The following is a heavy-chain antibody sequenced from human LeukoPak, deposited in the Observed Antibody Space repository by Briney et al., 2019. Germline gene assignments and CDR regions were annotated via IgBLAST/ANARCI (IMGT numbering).Heavy chain of an antibody. J-gene: IGHJ4*02. CDR3: AKSGREGATNY. V-gene: IGHV3-30*18. Sequence: PGGSLRLSCAASGFTFSSYGMHWVRQAPGKGLEWVAVISYDGSNKYYADSVKGRFTISRDNSKNTLYLQMNSPRAEDTAVYYCAKSGREGATNYWGQGTLVTVSS. CDR1: GFTFSSYG. CDR2: ISYDGSNK. D-gene: IGHD1-26*01.